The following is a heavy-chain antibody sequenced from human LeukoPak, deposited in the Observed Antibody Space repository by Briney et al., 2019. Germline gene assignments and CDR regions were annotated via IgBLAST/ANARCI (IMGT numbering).Heavy chain of an antibody. Sequence: GGSLRLSCAASGFTFSSCGFNWVRQAPGKGLEWVSSIGPTGTDRYYADSVRGRFTISRDNAKNSMYLQMDSLRDEDTAVYYCATETIGRHYDYWGEGTLLTVSS. J-gene: IGHJ4*02. CDR3: ATETIGRHYDY. D-gene: IGHD1-14*01. V-gene: IGHV3-21*01. CDR2: IGPTGTDR. CDR1: GFTFSSCG.